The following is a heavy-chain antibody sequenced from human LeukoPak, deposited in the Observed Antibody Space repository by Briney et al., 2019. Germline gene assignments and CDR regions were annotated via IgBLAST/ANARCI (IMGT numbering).Heavy chain of an antibody. D-gene: IGHD6-25*01. V-gene: IGHV3-30*18. Sequence: GGSLRLSCAVSGFTLSSYGMHWVRQAPGKGLDWVAVISYDGSNKYYADSVKGRFTISRDNSKNTLYLQMNSLRAEDTAVYYCAKGLLSSGDAFETWGQGTMVTVSS. CDR2: ISYDGSNK. CDR1: GFTLSSYG. J-gene: IGHJ3*02. CDR3: AKGLLSSGDAFET.